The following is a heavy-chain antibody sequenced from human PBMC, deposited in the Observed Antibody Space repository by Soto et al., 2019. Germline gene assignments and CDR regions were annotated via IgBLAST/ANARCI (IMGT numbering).Heavy chain of an antibody. D-gene: IGHD3-22*01. V-gene: IGHV3-30-3*01. Sequence: QVQLVESGGGVVQPGRSLRLSCAASGFTFSSYAMHWVRQAPGKGLEWVAVISYDGSNKYYADSVKGRFTISRDNSKNTLYLQMNSLRAEDTAVYYCARAGAVITHDAFDIWGQGTMVTFSS. J-gene: IGHJ3*02. CDR3: ARAGAVITHDAFDI. CDR1: GFTFSSYA. CDR2: ISYDGSNK.